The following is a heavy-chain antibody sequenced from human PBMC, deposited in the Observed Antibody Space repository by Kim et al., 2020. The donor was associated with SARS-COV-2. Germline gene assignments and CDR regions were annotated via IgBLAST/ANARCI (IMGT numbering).Heavy chain of an antibody. J-gene: IGHJ6*02. CDR2: INYDGDST. D-gene: IGHD1-1*01. CDR1: GFTFSYYA. V-gene: IGHV3-64D*09. Sequence: GGSLRLSCSASGFTFSYYAMHWVRQAPGKGLECVSGINYDGDSTDYADSVKGRFTISRDNSKNRVYLQLSSLRSEDTAVYYCVHAYNRDEAGSGVWDVWSEGTSDTV. CDR3: VHAYNRDEAGSGVWDV.